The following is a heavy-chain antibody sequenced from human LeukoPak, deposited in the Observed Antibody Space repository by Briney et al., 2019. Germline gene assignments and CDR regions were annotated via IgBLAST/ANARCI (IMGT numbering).Heavy chain of an antibody. CDR3: ARDNSLRDTAWWFDP. D-gene: IGHD5-24*01. CDR1: GYTFTNNF. J-gene: IGHJ5*02. Sequence: ASVKVSCKASGYTFTNNFMHWVRQAPGQGLEWIGIINPSGDNTWYAQKFQGRVTMTRDMATSTDYLEVSSLRSEDTAVYYCARDNSLRDTAWWFDPWGQGTLVTVSA. CDR2: INPSGDNT. V-gene: IGHV1-46*01.